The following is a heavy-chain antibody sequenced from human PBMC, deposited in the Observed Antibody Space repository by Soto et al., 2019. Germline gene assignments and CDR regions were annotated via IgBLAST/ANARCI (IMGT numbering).Heavy chain of an antibody. Sequence: EVQLVESGGGLVQPGGSLRLSCAASGFTFSTYWMTWVRQVPGKGLEWVASIKQDGSQTHYVDSVKGRFTISRDNANTSLYLQMYSLRVEDAAVYDCENDLSPKYGTYWVDAFDLWGQGTVVTVSS. CDR3: ENDLSPKYGTYWVDAFDL. D-gene: IGHD6-6*01. CDR1: GFTFSTYW. CDR2: IKQDGSQT. V-gene: IGHV3-7*05. J-gene: IGHJ3*01.